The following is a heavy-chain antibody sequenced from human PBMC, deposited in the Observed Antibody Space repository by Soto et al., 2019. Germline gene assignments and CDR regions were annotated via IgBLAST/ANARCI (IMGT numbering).Heavy chain of an antibody. CDR2: IYPSGTT. D-gene: IGHD6-19*01. CDR3: ARDRGGYGNLDS. J-gene: IGHJ4*02. Sequence: QVQLQESGPGLVKPSQTLSLSCTVSGDSTRSGGYYWTWIRQHPGKGPEWIGYIYPSGTTYYNPLLESRLIMSLDTSKNQFALSLNSVTAGDTAMYFCARDRGGYGNLDSWGQGTLVIVSS. CDR1: GDSTRSGGYY. V-gene: IGHV4-31*03.